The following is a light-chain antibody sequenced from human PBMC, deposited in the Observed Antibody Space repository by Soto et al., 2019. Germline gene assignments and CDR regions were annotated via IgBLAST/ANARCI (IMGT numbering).Light chain of an antibody. CDR3: QQSFT. CDR1: QSISSW. J-gene: IGKJ3*01. CDR2: KAS. V-gene: IGKV1-5*03. Sequence: DIQMTQSPSTLSASVGDRVTITCRASQSISSWLAWYQQKPGKAPKLLIYKASSLQSGVPSRFSGSGSGTEFTLTISSLQPEDFVTYYCQQSFTFGPGTNVDIK.